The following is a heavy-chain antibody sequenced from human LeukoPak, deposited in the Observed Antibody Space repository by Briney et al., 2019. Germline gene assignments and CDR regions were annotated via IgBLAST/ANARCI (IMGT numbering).Heavy chain of an antibody. CDR1: GYTFTDYY. D-gene: IGHD3-22*01. CDR2: INPNSGDT. Sequence: ASVKVSCKASGYTFTDYYMHWVRQAPGQGLEWMGRINPNSGDTNYAQKFQGRVTMTRDTSISTAYMELSRLRSDDTAVYYCARDDKSVPAYYYDSSGGDYWGRGTLVTVSS. J-gene: IGHJ4*02. CDR3: ARDDKSVPAYYYDSSGGDY. V-gene: IGHV1-2*06.